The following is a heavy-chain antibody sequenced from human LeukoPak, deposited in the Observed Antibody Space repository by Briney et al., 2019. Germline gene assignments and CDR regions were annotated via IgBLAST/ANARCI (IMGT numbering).Heavy chain of an antibody. V-gene: IGHV5-51*01. CDR1: GYSFTSYW. D-gene: IGHD2-21*02. CDR3: ARIPLAYCGGDCYQNFDY. J-gene: IGHJ4*02. CDR2: IYPGDSDT. Sequence: GESLKISCKGSGYSFTSYWIGWVRQMPGKGLEWMGIIYPGDSDTRYSPSLQGQVTISADKSISTAYLQWSSLKASDTAMYYCARIPLAYCGGDCYQNFDYWGQGTLVTVSS.